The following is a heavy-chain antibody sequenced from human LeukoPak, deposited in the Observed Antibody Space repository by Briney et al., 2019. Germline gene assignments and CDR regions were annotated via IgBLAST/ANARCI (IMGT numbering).Heavy chain of an antibody. D-gene: IGHD6-19*01. CDR1: GFTFSSYW. Sequence: PGGSLRLSCAASGFTFSSYWMNWVRQAPGKGLEWVSTISDSGGRTYYADSVKGRFTISRDNSKNTLYLQMNSLRAEDTAVYYCAKEDEGITVAANVDYWGQGTLVTVSS. CDR2: ISDSGGRT. CDR3: AKEDEGITVAANVDY. V-gene: IGHV3-23*01. J-gene: IGHJ4*02.